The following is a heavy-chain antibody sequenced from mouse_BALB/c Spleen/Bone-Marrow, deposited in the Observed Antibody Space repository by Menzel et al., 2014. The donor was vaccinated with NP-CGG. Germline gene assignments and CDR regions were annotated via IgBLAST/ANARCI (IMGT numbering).Heavy chain of an antibody. V-gene: IGHV1-80*01. J-gene: IGHJ2*01. D-gene: IGHD1-1*01. CDR3: ARSGYGSSYDY. CDR1: GYVFSTYW. Sequence: LVESGAELVRPGSSVKISCKASGYVFSTYWMNWVKQRPGQGLEWIGQIYPGDGDTNYNGKFKGAATLTADKSPSTAYMQLSSLTSEDSAVYFCARSGYGSSYDYWGQGTTLTVSS. CDR2: IYPGDGDT.